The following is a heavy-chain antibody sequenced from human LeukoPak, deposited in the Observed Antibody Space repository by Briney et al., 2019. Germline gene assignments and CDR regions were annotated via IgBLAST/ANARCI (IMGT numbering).Heavy chain of an antibody. CDR2: IYYSGST. J-gene: IGHJ3*02. Sequence: SETLSLTCAVSGGSISGGGYSWSWIRQPPGKGLEWIGYIYYSGSTYYNPSLKSRVTISVDTSKNQFSLKLSSVTAADTAVYYCARAGERENDAFDIWGQGTMVTVSS. CDR3: ARAGERENDAFDI. D-gene: IGHD1-1*01. V-gene: IGHV4-30-4*07. CDR1: GGSISGGGYS.